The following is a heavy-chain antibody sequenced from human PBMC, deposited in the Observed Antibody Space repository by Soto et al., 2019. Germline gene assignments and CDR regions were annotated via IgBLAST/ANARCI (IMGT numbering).Heavy chain of an antibody. CDR1: GFTFRNYG. V-gene: IGHV3-30*18. CDR3: AKGLGSYYDLLTGYRHFDY. D-gene: IGHD3-9*01. CDR2: ISYDGSNK. Sequence: PGGSLRLSCASSGFTFRNYGMHWVRRAPGKGLEWVAVISYDGSNKYYADSVKGRFTISRDNSQNTLYLQMNSLRADDTALYYCAKGLGSYYDLLTGYRHFDYWGQGTPVTVSS. J-gene: IGHJ4*02.